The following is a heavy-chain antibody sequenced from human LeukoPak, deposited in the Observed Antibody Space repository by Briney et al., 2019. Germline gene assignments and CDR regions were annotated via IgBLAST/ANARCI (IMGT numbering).Heavy chain of an antibody. D-gene: IGHD1-26*01. Sequence: GASVTVSCRASGGTFSSYAVSWVRQATGQGLEWMGWMNPNSGNTGYAQKFQGRVTMTRNTSISTAYMELSSLRSEDTAVYYCARAGDSGSYYELDYWGQGTLVTVSS. V-gene: IGHV1-8*02. J-gene: IGHJ4*02. CDR1: GGTFSSYA. CDR3: ARAGDSGSYYELDY. CDR2: MNPNSGNT.